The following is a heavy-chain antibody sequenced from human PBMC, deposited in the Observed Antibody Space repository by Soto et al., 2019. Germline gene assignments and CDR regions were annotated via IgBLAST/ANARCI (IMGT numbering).Heavy chain of an antibody. CDR3: ARQRDYYGSGSPLFDP. J-gene: IGHJ5*02. Sequence: SETLSLTCTVSGGSISSSSYYWGWIRQPPGKGLEWIGSIYYSGSTYYNPSLKSRVTISVATSKNQFSLKLSSVTAADAAVYYCARQRDYYGSGSPLFDPWGQGTLVTVSS. CDR2: IYYSGST. CDR1: GGSISSSSYY. V-gene: IGHV4-39*01. D-gene: IGHD3-10*01.